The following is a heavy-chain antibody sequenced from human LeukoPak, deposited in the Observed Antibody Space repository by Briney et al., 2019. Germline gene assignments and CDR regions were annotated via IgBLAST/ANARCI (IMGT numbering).Heavy chain of an antibody. D-gene: IGHD1-14*01. CDR1: GYTFTRYG. CDR3: ARDREPHMDV. CDR2: ISANNSNT. J-gene: IGHJ6*03. V-gene: IGHV1-18*01. Sequence: ASVKVSCKASGYTFTRYGISWVRQAPGQGLEWMGWISANNSNTNYAQKLQGRVTMTTDTSTSTAYMELRSLRSDDTAVYYCARDREPHMDVWGKGTTVTVSS.